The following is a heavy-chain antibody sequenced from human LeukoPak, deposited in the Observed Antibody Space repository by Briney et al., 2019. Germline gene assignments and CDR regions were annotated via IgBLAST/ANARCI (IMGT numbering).Heavy chain of an antibody. V-gene: IGHV4-39*07. Sequence: SETLSLTCSVSGGSISSSSYSWGWIRQPPGKGLEWIGSIFYSGSTNYNPSLKSRVTISVDTSKNQLSLKLSSVTAADTAVYYCARSGDYDFWTNKYWYFDLWGRGTLVTVSS. CDR3: ARSGDYDFWTNKYWYFDL. D-gene: IGHD3-3*01. CDR2: IFYSGST. CDR1: GGSISSSSYS. J-gene: IGHJ2*01.